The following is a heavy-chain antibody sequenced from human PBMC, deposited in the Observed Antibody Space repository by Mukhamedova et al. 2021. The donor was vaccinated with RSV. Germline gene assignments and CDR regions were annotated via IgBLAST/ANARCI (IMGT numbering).Heavy chain of an antibody. D-gene: IGHD2-15*01. Sequence: DINWVRQAAGHGLEWMGWMNPNSGNTGYAQKFQGRVTMTRDTSINTAYMELTSLRSEDTAVYFCALRSGHEYYYYGMNVWGQGTT. CDR2: MNPNSGNT. CDR3: ALRSGHEYYYYGMNV. CDR1: D. V-gene: IGHV1-8*01. J-gene: IGHJ6*02.